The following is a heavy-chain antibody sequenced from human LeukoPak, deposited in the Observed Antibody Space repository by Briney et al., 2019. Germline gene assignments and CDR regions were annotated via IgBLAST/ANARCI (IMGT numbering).Heavy chain of an antibody. D-gene: IGHD6-19*01. V-gene: IGHV3-21*01. Sequence: GGSLRLSCEASGFTFSSYNMNWVRQAPGKRLEWVSSITSSSSYVFYADSVKGRFTISRDNSRKSLYLQMNSLRADDTAVYYCARGASVVAGSDDAFDIWGQGTMVTVSS. CDR1: GFTFSSYN. CDR2: ITSSSSYV. J-gene: IGHJ3*02. CDR3: ARGASVVAGSDDAFDI.